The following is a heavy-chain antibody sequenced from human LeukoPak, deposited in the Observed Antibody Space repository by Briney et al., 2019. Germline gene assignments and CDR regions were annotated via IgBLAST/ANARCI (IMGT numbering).Heavy chain of an antibody. CDR2: ISGSGGIT. D-gene: IGHD6-13*01. Sequence: GGSLRLSCAASGFSFTNAWMSWVRHAPGKGLEWFSAISGSGGITYYADSVKGRFTISRDNSKNTLYLQMNSLRAEDTAVYYCAKAAGGSYFDSWGQGTLVTVSS. CDR3: AKAAGGSYFDS. CDR1: GFSFTNAW. J-gene: IGHJ4*02. V-gene: IGHV3-23*01.